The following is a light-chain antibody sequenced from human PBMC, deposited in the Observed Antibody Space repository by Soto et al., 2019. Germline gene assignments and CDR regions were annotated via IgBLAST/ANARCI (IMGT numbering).Light chain of an antibody. J-gene: IGKJ3*01. CDR2: AAS. V-gene: IGKV1-39*01. CDR1: QSISTY. CDR3: QQSYITPGT. Sequence: DIPMTQSPSSLSASVGDRVTITCRASQSISTYLNWFQQKPGKAPKLLIYAASSLQSGVPSRFSGSGSGTDFTLTISTLQPEDFATYYCQQSYITPGTFGPGTKVDVK.